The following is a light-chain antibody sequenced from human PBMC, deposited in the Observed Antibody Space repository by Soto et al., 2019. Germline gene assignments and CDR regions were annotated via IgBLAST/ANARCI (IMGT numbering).Light chain of an antibody. CDR1: QGISKS. J-gene: IGKJ4*01. Sequence: DIQMTQSPSSLSASVGDRVTITCQADQGISKSLSWYQQKPGMAPKLLIYDASNLETGVPSRFSGCGSGIDFTLTISSLQPEDFGRYYCQQYDDLPFTFGGGTKVEIK. V-gene: IGKV1-33*01. CDR3: QQYDDLPFT. CDR2: DAS.